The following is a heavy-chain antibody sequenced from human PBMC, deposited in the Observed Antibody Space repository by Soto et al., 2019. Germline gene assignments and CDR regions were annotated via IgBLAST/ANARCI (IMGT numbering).Heavy chain of an antibody. D-gene: IGHD2-15*01. CDR2: MNPNSGNT. CDR3: ARRWAEYCSGGSCYGVAYFDY. V-gene: IGHV1-8*01. J-gene: IGHJ4*02. Sequence: GASVKVSCKASGYTFTSYDINWVRQATGQGLEWMGWMNPNSGNTGYAQKFQGRVTMTRNTSISTAYMELSSLRSEDTAVYYCARRWAEYCSGGSCYGVAYFDYWGQGTLVTVSS. CDR1: GYTFTSYD.